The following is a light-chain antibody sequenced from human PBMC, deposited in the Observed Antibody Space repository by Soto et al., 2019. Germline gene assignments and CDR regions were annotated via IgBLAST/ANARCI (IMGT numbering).Light chain of an antibody. CDR2: DAS. CDR1: QRIGSW. Sequence: DIQMTQSPSTLSASVGDRVSITCRASQRIGSWLTLYQQKPGKVPKLLIYDASHLTSGVPSRFSGSGSGTEFTLSISSLQPDDFATYYCQHYYTYPYMFGQGTKV. CDR3: QHYYTYPYM. J-gene: IGKJ1*01. V-gene: IGKV1-5*01.